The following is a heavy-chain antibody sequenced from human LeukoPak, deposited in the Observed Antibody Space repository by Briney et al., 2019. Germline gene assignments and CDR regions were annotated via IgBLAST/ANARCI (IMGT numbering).Heavy chain of an antibody. Sequence: AGSLRLSCAASGFTFDDYGMSWVRQAPGKGLEWVPVIYGGGTTYYADSVKGRFTISRDNSKNTLYLQMDSLRAEDTAVYYCAKQTLSSGLDYWGQGTLVTVSS. V-gene: IGHV3-66*02. J-gene: IGHJ4*02. CDR3: AKQTLSSGLDY. CDR1: GFTFDDYG. CDR2: IYGGGTT. D-gene: IGHD6-19*01.